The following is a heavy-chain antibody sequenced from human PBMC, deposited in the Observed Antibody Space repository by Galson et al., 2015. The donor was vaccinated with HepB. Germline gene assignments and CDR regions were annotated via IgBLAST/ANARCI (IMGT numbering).Heavy chain of an antibody. Sequence: QSGAEVKKPGESQKISCKGSGYSFTSYWIGWVRQMPGKGLEWMGIIYPGDSDTRYSPSFQGQVTISADKSISTAYLQWSSLKASDTAMYYCARHVELVGGSRGWYVSPDYWGQGTLVTVSS. CDR3: ARHVELVGGSRGWYVSPDY. D-gene: IGHD6-13*01. CDR1: GYSFTSYW. J-gene: IGHJ4*02. CDR2: IYPGDSDT. V-gene: IGHV5-51*01.